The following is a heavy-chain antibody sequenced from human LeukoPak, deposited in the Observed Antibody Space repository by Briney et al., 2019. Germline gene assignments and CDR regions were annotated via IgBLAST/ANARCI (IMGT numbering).Heavy chain of an antibody. J-gene: IGHJ4*02. CDR3: ARVDYGDYDLDY. Sequence: SSQTLSLTCTVSGGSISSGDYYWSWIRQPPGKGLEWIGYIYYSGSTYYNPSLKSRVTISVDTSKNQFSLKLSSVTAADTAVYYRARVDYGDYDLDYWGQGTLVTVSS. CDR1: GGSISSGDYY. D-gene: IGHD4-17*01. V-gene: IGHV4-30-4*01. CDR2: IYYSGST.